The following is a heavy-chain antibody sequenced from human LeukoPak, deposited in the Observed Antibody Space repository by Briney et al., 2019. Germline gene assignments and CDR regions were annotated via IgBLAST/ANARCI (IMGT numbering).Heavy chain of an antibody. CDR1: GYTFTGYY. CDR2: INPNSGGT. D-gene: IGHD1-26*01. J-gene: IGHJ5*02. CDR3: ARVATLEILTPILGVWFDP. Sequence: ASVKVSCKASGYTFTGYYIHWVRQARGQGLEWMGWINPNSGGTSYAQKFQGRVTMTRDTSISTVYMEVSRLRSDDTAVYYCARVATLEILTPILGVWFDPWGQGTLVTVSS. V-gene: IGHV1-2*02.